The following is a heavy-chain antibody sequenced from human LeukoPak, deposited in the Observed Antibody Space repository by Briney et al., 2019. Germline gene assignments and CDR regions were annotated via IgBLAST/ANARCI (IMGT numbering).Heavy chain of an antibody. CDR3: ARDGIVAAFDY. D-gene: IGHD5-12*01. J-gene: IGHJ4*02. V-gene: IGHV3-30*04. CDR2: ISYDGSNK. CDR1: GFTFSSYA. Sequence: PGGSLRLSCAASGFTFSSYAMHWVRQAPGKGLEWVAVISYDGSNKYYADSVKGRFTISRDNSKNTLYLQMNSLGAEDTAVYYCARDGIVAAFDYWGQGTLVTVSS.